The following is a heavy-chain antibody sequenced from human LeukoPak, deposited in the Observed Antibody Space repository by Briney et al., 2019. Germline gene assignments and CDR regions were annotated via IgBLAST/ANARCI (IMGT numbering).Heavy chain of an antibody. Sequence: GRSLRLSCAASGFTFSSYAMHWVRQAPGKGLEWVAVISYDESNKYYADSVKGRFTISRDNSKNTLYLQMNSLRAEDTAVYYCARSIAAAGSWFDPWGQGTLVTVSS. CDR2: ISYDESNK. CDR3: ARSIAAAGSWFDP. CDR1: GFTFSSYA. J-gene: IGHJ5*02. D-gene: IGHD6-13*01. V-gene: IGHV3-30*04.